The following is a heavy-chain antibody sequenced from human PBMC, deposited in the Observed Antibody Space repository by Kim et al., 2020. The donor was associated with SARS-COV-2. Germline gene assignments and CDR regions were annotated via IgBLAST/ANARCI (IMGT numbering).Heavy chain of an antibody. D-gene: IGHD2-2*01. Sequence: SETLSLTCTVSGGSISSSSYYWGWIRQPPGKGLEWIGSIYYSGSTYYNPSLKSRVTISVDTSKNQFSLKLSSVTAADTAVYYCGGHSRIVVVPAAILAWGQGTLATASS. CDR1: GGSISSSSYY. J-gene: IGHJ4*02. V-gene: IGHV4-39*01. CDR3: GGHSRIVVVPAAILA. CDR2: IYYSGST.